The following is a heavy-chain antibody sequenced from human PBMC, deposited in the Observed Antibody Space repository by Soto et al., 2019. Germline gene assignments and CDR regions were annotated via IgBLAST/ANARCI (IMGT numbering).Heavy chain of an antibody. D-gene: IGHD6-13*01. CDR3: ARVVASSWSNHARDDY. CDR2: ISAYNGNT. J-gene: IGHJ4*02. CDR1: GYTFTSYG. V-gene: IGHV1-18*01. Sequence: QVQLVQSGAEVKKPGASVKVSCKSSGYTFTSYGISWVRQAPGQGLEWMGWISAYNGNTNYAHNLQGRVTMTTDTSTSTAYMELRSLRSDDTAVYYCARVVASSWSNHARDDYWGKGTLVTVSS.